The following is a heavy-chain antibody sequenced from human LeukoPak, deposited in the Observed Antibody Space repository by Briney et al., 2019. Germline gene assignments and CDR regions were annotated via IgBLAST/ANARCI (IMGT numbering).Heavy chain of an antibody. J-gene: IGHJ4*02. D-gene: IGHD1-26*01. Sequence: GGSLRLSCAASGFTFTSYSMNWVRQAPGKGLEWVSSISSSNTTIYYADAVKGRFTISRDNAKNSLYLQMTSLRAEDTAVYYCATKTSGSYPFDYWGQGTLVTVSS. V-gene: IGHV3-21*01. CDR2: ISSSNTTI. CDR3: ATKTSGSYPFDY. CDR1: GFTFTSYS.